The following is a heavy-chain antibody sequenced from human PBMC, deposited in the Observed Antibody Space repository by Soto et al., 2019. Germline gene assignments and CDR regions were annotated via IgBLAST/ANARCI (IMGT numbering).Heavy chain of an antibody. V-gene: IGHV3-23*01. CDR2: ISGSGGNT. J-gene: IGHJ5*02. Sequence: LRLSCAASGFTFSIYGMSWVRQAPGKGLEWASGISGSGGNTYYADSMKGRFTISRDNSKNTLYLQMNSLRDEDTAVYFCAKGQDDYGDSDSWSDPWGQGTLVTVSS. CDR1: GFTFSIYG. D-gene: IGHD4-17*01. CDR3: AKGQDDYGDSDSWSDP.